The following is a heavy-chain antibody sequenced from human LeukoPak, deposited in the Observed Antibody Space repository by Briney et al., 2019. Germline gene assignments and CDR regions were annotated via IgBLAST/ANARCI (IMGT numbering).Heavy chain of an antibody. CDR2: ISGSGGST. J-gene: IGHJ4*02. Sequence: GGSLRLSCAASGFTFSTYAMSWVRQAPGKGLEWVSLISGSGGSTYYADSVKGRFTISKDKFKNTLFLQMNSLRAEDTAVYYCAKDVRVGEYYGSGTYLDFWGQGTLVTVS. V-gene: IGHV3-23*01. CDR3: AKDVRVGEYYGSGTYLDF. CDR1: GFTFSTYA. D-gene: IGHD3-10*01.